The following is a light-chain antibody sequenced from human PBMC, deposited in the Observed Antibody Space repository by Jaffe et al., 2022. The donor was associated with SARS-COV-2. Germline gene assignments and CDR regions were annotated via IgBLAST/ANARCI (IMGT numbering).Light chain of an antibody. CDR1: QTVSRY. V-gene: IGKV1-5*03. CDR3: QQYNSFPYT. CDR2: KAS. Sequence: DIQMTQSPSTLSASVGDRVTISCRASQTVSRYLAWYQQQPGRAPKLLIYKASSLESGVPSRFSGSGSGTEFTLTISSLQPDDFATYYCQQYNSFPYTFGQGTRLEIK. J-gene: IGKJ2*01.